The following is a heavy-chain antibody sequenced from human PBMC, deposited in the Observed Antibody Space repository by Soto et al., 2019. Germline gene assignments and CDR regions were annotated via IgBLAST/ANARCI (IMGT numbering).Heavy chain of an antibody. J-gene: IGHJ4*02. D-gene: IGHD2-15*01. CDR1: GFSFSKYS. Sequence: GGSLRLSCAASGFSFSKYSMNWVRQAPGKGLEWVAAINDSSNYIYYADSVKGRFTISRDNAINSLYLQMNSLRADDTAVYYCAKFPSCSSSTCLDYWGRGTLVTVSS. V-gene: IGHV3-21*06. CDR2: INDSSNYI. CDR3: AKFPSCSSSTCLDY.